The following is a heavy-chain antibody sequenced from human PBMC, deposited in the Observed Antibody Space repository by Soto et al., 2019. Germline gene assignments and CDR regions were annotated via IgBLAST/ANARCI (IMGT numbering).Heavy chain of an antibody. CDR1: GLTFSNHA. J-gene: IGHJ6*02. V-gene: IGHV3-23*01. CDR2: ISGSGDST. CDR3: AKGIGGIVQYGLDV. Sequence: EVQLLESGGGLVQPGGSLRLSCAASGLTFSNHAMNWVRQAPGKGLEWVSVISGSGDSTYYADSVKGRFTISRDNSKNTLYLQMDSLRVDDTAVYYCAKGIGGIVQYGLDVWGQGTTVTVSS. D-gene: IGHD3-16*01.